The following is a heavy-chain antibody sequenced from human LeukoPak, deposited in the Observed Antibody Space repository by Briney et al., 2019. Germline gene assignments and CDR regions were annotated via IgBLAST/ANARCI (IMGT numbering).Heavy chain of an antibody. V-gene: IGHV3-30*02. CDR3: ARVRSSYWYDSNGYYHYDAFDM. CDR1: GFRFRDYA. D-gene: IGHD3-22*01. Sequence: GSLRRSCAASGFRFRDYAMVWVRQSPNKGLEWGAFIRYDGSNKYYTDSVKGRFTISRDNSKNSLYLQMNSLRAEDTAVYHCARVRSSYWYDSNGYYHYDAFDMWGQGTMVTVSS. J-gene: IGHJ3*02. CDR2: IRYDGSNK.